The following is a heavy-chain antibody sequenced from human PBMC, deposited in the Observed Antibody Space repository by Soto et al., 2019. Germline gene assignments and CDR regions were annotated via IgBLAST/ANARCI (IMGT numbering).Heavy chain of an antibody. V-gene: IGHV3-64D*08. CDR1: GFNFSSYA. CDR3: VKARHIVVVTAIFDY. CDR2: ISSNGGST. Sequence: GGSLRLSCSASGFNFSSYAMHWVRQAPGKGLEYVSAISSNGGSTYYADSVKGRFTISRDNSKNTLYLQMSSLRAEDTAVYYCVKARHIVVVTAIFDYWGQGTLVTVSS. J-gene: IGHJ4*02. D-gene: IGHD2-21*02.